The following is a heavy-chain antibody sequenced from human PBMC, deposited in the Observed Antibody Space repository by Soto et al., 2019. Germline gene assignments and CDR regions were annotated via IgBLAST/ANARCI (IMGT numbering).Heavy chain of an antibody. CDR1: GGSISSSNW. CDR2: IYHSGST. J-gene: IGHJ4*02. V-gene: IGHV4-4*02. Sequence: SETLSLTCAVSGGSISSSNWWSWVRQPPGKGLEWIGVIYHSGSTNYNPSLKSRVTISVDKSKNQFSLKLSSVTAADTAVYYCARERSPGYDLYLYFDYWGQGTLVTVSS. D-gene: IGHD3-3*01. CDR3: ARERSPGYDLYLYFDY.